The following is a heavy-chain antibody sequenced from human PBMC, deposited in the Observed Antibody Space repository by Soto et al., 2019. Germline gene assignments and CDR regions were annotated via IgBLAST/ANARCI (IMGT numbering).Heavy chain of an antibody. CDR1: GFSFSSNA. Sequence: EVQLLESGGGLVQPGGSLRLSCAASGFSFSSNAMSWVRQAPGKGLEWVSGISGSGGATYYADSVKGRFTISRDNXRSMWYLRMNSLRAEDTAVYYCAKRRYFDWSQFAYWGQGALVTVSS. D-gene: IGHD3-9*01. CDR3: AKRRYFDWSQFAY. CDR2: ISGSGGAT. J-gene: IGHJ4*02. V-gene: IGHV3-23*01.